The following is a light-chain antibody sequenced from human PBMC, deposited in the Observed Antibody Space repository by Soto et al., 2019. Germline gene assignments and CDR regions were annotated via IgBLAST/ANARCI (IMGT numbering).Light chain of an antibody. CDR1: SSDVGGYKF. J-gene: IGLJ2*01. CDR3: SSSTSSTTLI. Sequence: QSALTQPASVSGSPGQSITISCTGTSSDVGGYKFVSWYQQYPGKAPKLMIFDVINRPSGVSNRFSGSKSGNTASLTISGLQPEDEADYYCSSSTSSTTLIFGGGTKLTVL. CDR2: DVI. V-gene: IGLV2-14*01.